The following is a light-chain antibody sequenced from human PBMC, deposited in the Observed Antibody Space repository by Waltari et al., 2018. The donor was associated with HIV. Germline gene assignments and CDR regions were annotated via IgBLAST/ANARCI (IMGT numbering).Light chain of an antibody. J-gene: IGLJ1*01. CDR3: QVFENSRDQA. Sequence: YVLTQPPSVSVAPGKTATITRGGNNLGAKTVNWYQQKSGQAPVLVIYDDKLRPSGIPARISGSNSGGTATLTISGVEVGDEAEYYCQVFENSRDQAFGTGTKVTVL. CDR1: NLGAKT. CDR2: DDK. V-gene: IGLV3-21*01.